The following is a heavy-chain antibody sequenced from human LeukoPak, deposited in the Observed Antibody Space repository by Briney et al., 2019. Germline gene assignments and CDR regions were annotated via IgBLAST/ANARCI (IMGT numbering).Heavy chain of an antibody. CDR1: GYTFTSYA. D-gene: IGHD3-22*01. Sequence: GASVKVSCKASGYTFTSYAMNWVRQAPGQGLEWMGWLNTNTGNPTYAQGFAGRFVFSLDTSVSTASLQISSLKAEDTAVYYCARVGDYYDSSGLFDYWGQGTLVTVSS. V-gene: IGHV7-4-1*02. CDR3: ARVGDYYDSSGLFDY. CDR2: LNTNTGNP. J-gene: IGHJ4*02.